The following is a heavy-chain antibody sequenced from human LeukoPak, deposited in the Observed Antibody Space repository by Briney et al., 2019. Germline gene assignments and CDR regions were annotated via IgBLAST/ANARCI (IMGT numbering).Heavy chain of an antibody. CDR1: GASISSYY. Sequence: PSETLSLTCSVSGASISSYYWTWIRQPAGKGLEWIGRIYASGNTDYNPSLKSRVTMSVDTSKNQFSLKLSPVTAADTAIYYCARVRLQPGTRLLIPNYFDYWGRGTLVTVSS. CDR2: IYASGNT. CDR3: ARVRLQPGTRLLIPNYFDY. J-gene: IGHJ4*02. V-gene: IGHV4-4*07. D-gene: IGHD3-16*01.